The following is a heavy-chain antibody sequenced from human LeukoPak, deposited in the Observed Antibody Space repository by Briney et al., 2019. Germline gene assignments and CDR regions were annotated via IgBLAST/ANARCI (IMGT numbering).Heavy chain of an antibody. D-gene: IGHD6-19*01. J-gene: IGHJ4*02. CDR3: ARSITVAGDSAFDY. V-gene: IGHV4-59*01. CDR2: IYYSGST. CDR1: GGSISSYY. Sequence: SETLSLTCTVSGGSISSYYWSWIRQPPGKGLEWIGYIYYSGSTNYNPSLKSRVTISVDTSKNQFSLKLSSVTAADTAVYYCARSITVAGDSAFDYWGQGTLVTVSS.